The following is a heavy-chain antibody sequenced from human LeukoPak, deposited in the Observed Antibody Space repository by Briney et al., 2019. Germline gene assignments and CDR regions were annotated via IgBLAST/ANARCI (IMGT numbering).Heavy chain of an antibody. CDR3: ARPNIAAALYDY. Sequence: ASVKVSCKASGYTSTGYYMHWVRQAPGQGLEWMGWINPNSGGTNYAQKFQGRVTMTRDTSISTAYMELSRLRSDDTAVYYCARPNIAAALYDYWGQGTLVTVSS. CDR1: GYTSTGYY. J-gene: IGHJ4*02. V-gene: IGHV1-2*02. D-gene: IGHD6-13*01. CDR2: INPNSGGT.